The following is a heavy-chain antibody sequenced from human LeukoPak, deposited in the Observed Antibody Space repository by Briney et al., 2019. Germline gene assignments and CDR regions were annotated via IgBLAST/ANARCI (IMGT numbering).Heavy chain of an antibody. CDR2: ISSDGSNK. D-gene: IGHD5-18*01. J-gene: IGHJ3*02. CDR3: ARPYSFGFVPDAFVI. CDR1: GFTFTFSTYS. Sequence: GGSLRLSCAASGFTFTFSTYSMHWVRQAPGKGLEWLAVISSDGSNKFYADSVKGRFTISRDNSKTTLLLQMDSLRAEDTAVYYCARPYSFGFVPDAFVIWGQGTLVTVSS. V-gene: IGHV3-30-3*01.